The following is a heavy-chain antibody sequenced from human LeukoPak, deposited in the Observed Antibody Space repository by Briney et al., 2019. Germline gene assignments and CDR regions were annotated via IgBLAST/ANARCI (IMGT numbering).Heavy chain of an antibody. CDR1: GFTFSYYA. J-gene: IGHJ3*02. D-gene: IGHD2-2*01. CDR2: ISGSGGST. Sequence: PGGSLRLSCAASGFTFSYYAMSWVRQAPGKGLEWVSSISGSGGSTYYADSVKGRFTISRDNSKNTLYLQMNSLRAEDTAVYYCAKDGPYCSSSSCYPPAIWGQGTMVTVSS. CDR3: AKDGPYCSSSSCYPPAI. V-gene: IGHV3-23*01.